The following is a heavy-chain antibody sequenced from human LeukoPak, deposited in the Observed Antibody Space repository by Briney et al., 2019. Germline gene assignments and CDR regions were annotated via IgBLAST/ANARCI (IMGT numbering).Heavy chain of an antibody. D-gene: IGHD5-18*01. CDR1: GYIFSTYA. CDR2: ISTYNGNT. V-gene: IGHV1-18*01. J-gene: IGHJ4*02. Sequence: GASVKVSCKTSGYIFSTYAITWVRQAPGQGLEWMGWISTYNGNTKYAQNLQGRVTMTTDTSTTTAYMEVRSLISDDTAVYYCARNVRGYSYGGFDYWGQGTLVTVSS. CDR3: ARNVRGYSYGGFDY.